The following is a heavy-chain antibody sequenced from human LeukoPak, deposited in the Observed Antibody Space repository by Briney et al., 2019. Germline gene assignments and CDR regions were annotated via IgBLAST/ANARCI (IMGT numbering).Heavy chain of an antibody. CDR3: ARSGVAAALDY. Sequence: SETLSLTCAVYGGSFSGYCWSWIRQPPGKGLEWIGYIYYSGSTNYNPSLKSRVTISVDTSKNQFSLKLSSVTAADTAVYYCARSGVAAALDYWGQGTLVTVSS. J-gene: IGHJ4*02. CDR1: GGSFSGYC. V-gene: IGHV4-59*01. CDR2: IYYSGST. D-gene: IGHD6-13*01.